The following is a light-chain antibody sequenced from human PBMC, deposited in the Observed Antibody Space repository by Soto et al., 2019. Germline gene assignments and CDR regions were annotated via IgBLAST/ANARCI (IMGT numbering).Light chain of an antibody. V-gene: IGKV3-11*01. CDR3: QHRDNWPPRAA. J-gene: IGKJ4*01. Sequence: DIVLTQSPATLSLSPGERATLSCKASQSVNIYLAWYQQKPGQAPRLLIYDTSDRATGVPARFSGSGSGTDFTLTSSSLESEDFAVYYCQHRDNWPPRAAFGGGTKVEVK. CDR1: QSVNIY. CDR2: DTS.